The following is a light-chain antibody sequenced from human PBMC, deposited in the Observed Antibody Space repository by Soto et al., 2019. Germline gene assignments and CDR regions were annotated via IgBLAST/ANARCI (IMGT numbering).Light chain of an antibody. CDR2: EVS. Sequence: QSALTQPPSASGSPGQSVTISCTGTSSDVGGYNYVSWYQQHPGKAPKLIIYEVSKRPSGVPDRFSGSKSGNTASLTVSGLQADDEADYYCSSYAGSNNFGVFGTGTQLTVL. CDR3: SSYAGSNNFGV. J-gene: IGLJ1*01. CDR1: SSDVGGYNY. V-gene: IGLV2-8*01.